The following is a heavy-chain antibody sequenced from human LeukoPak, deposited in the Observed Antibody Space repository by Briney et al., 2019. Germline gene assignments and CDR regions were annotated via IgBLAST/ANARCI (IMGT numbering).Heavy chain of an antibody. CDR2: INHSGST. Sequence: SETLSLTCAVYGGSFSGYYWSWIRQPPGKGLEWIGEINHSGSTNYNPSLKSRVTISVDTSKNQFSLKLSSVTAADTAVYYCAREVPYYYDSSGGFDPWGQGTLVTVSS. V-gene: IGHV4-34*01. J-gene: IGHJ5*02. D-gene: IGHD3-22*01. CDR1: GGSFSGYY. CDR3: AREVPYYYDSSGGFDP.